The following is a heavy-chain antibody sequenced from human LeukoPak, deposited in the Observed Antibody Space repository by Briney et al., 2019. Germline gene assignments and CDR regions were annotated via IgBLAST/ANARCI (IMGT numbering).Heavy chain of an antibody. CDR3: ARGYSSGWIDY. J-gene: IGHJ4*02. V-gene: IGHV4-59*01. Sequence: PSETLSLTCTVSGGSISSYYWSWIRQPPGKGLEWIGYIYYSGSTNYNPSLMSRVTISVDTSKNQFSLKLSSVTAADTAVYYCARGYSSGWIDYWGQGTLVTVSS. D-gene: IGHD6-19*01. CDR2: IYYSGST. CDR1: GGSISSYY.